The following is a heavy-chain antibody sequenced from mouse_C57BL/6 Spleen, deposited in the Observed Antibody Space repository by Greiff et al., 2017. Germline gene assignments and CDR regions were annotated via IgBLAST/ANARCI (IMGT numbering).Heavy chain of an antibody. J-gene: IGHJ3*01. CDR1: GYTFTSYW. CDR3: AKLEVFAY. CDR2: IYPGSGST. Sequence: QVQLKQPGAELVKPGASVKMSCKASGYTFTSYWITWVKQRPGQGLEWIGDIYPGSGSTNYNEKFKSKATLTVDPSSRTAYMQLSSLTSEDSAVYYCAKLEVFAYWGQGTLVTVSA. V-gene: IGHV1-55*01.